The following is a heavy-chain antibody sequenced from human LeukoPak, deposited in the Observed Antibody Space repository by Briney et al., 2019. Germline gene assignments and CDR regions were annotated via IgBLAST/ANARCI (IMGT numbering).Heavy chain of an antibody. V-gene: IGHV1-69*01. D-gene: IGHD3-10*01. CDR3: ASGVDGSGSYYNNDAFDI. Sequence: SSVKVSCKASGGTFSSYAISWVRQAPGQGLEWMGGIIPIFGTANYEQKFQGRVTITADESTSTAYMELSSLRSEDTAVYYCASGVDGSGSYYNNDAFDIWGQGTMVTVSS. CDR2: IIPIFGTA. J-gene: IGHJ3*02. CDR1: GGTFSSYA.